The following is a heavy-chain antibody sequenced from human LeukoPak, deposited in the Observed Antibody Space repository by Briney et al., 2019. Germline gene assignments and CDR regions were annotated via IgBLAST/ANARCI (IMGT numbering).Heavy chain of an antibody. CDR3: AREGLYYYGMDV. CDR2: IIPIFGTA. Sequence: SVKVSCKASGGTFSSYAISWVRQAPGQGLEWMGGIIPIFGTANYAQKFQGRVTITADESTSTAYMELSSLRSEDTAVYYCAREGLYYYGMDVWGQGTTVTVSS. J-gene: IGHJ6*02. CDR1: GGTFSSYA. V-gene: IGHV1-69*13.